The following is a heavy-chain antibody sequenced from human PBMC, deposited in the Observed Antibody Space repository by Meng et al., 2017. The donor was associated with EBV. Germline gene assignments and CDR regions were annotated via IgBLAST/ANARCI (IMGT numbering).Heavy chain of an antibody. CDR3: AGSYGGVLNY. V-gene: IGHV4-34*01. CDR1: GGSFSGYY. D-gene: IGHD4-23*01. CDR2: INHSGST. J-gene: IGHJ4*02. Sequence: QWGAGVLRRSETLSLACAVYGGSFSGYYWSWIRQPPGKGLEWIGEINHSGSTNYNPSLKSRVTISVDTSKNQFSLKLSSVTAADTAVYYCAGSYGGVLNYWGQGTLVTVSS.